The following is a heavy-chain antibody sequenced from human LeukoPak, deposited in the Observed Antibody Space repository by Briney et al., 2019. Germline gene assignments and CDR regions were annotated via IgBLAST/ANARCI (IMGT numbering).Heavy chain of an antibody. Sequence: SETLSLTCTVSGGSISGSGSSYYWGWIRQPAGKGLEWIGSIDHSGHTYYNPSLKSRVTISVDTSKNQFSLKLSSVTAADTAVYYCARDLRGSSYWGQGTLVTVSS. V-gene: IGHV4-39*07. J-gene: IGHJ4*02. CDR2: IDHSGHT. D-gene: IGHD3-10*01. CDR3: ARDLRGSSY. CDR1: GGSISGSGSSYY.